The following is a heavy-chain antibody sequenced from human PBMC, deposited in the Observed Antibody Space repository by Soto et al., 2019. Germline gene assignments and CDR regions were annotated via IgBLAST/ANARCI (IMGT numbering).Heavy chain of an antibody. D-gene: IGHD4-17*01. CDR3: AKKRSRYGDYAFLSGGRRYYFDY. CDR2: ISGSGGST. CDR1: GFTFSSYA. J-gene: IGHJ4*02. Sequence: EVQLLESGGGLVQPGGSLRLSCAASGFTFSSYAMSWVRQAPGKGLEWVSAISGSGGSTYYADSVKGRFTISRDNSKNTLYLQMNSLRAEDTAVYYCAKKRSRYGDYAFLSGGRRYYFDYWGQGTLVTVSS. V-gene: IGHV3-23*01.